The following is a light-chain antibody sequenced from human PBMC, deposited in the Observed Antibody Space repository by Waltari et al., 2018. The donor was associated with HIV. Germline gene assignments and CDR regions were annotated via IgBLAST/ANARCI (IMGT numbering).Light chain of an antibody. CDR1: SSNVGDYY. J-gene: IGLJ3*02. V-gene: IGLV2-14*01. CDR3: SSYISSATPE. Sequence: QSALTQPASVAGSPGQSISLSCTGTSSNVGDYYVPWYQQHPGKDPKVIIYEVSNRPSGVSNRFSGSKSGYTASLTISGLLPEDEADYFCSSYISSATPEFGGGTRLTVL. CDR2: EVS.